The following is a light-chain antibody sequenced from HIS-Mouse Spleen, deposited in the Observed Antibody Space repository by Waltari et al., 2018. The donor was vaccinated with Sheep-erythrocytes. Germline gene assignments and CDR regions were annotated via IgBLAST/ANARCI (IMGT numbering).Light chain of an antibody. J-gene: IGLJ2*01. CDR3: SSYTSSSTQV. V-gene: IGLV2-14*01. CDR2: EVS. Sequence: QSALTQPASVSGSPGQSITISCTGTSSDVGGYNYVSWYQQHPGKAPKPMIYEVSNRPSGVSNRCAGSKSGKTASLTISGLQAEDEADYYCSSYTSSSTQVFGGGTKLTVL. CDR1: SSDVGGYNY.